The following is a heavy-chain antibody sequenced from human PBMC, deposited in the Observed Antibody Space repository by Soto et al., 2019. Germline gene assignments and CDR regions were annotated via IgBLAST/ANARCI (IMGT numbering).Heavy chain of an antibody. J-gene: IGHJ6*03. CDR3: ARNPSEYYDFWSGYYVPFYYYYYYMDV. V-gene: IGHV1-8*01. CDR2: MNPNSGNT. Sequence: GASVKVSCKASGYTFTSYDINWVRQATGQGLEWMGWMNPNSGNTGYAQKFQGRVNMTRNTSISTAYMELSSLRSEDTAVYYCARNPSEYYDFWSGYYVPFYYYYYYMDVWGKGTTVTVSS. CDR1: GYTFTSYD. D-gene: IGHD3-3*01.